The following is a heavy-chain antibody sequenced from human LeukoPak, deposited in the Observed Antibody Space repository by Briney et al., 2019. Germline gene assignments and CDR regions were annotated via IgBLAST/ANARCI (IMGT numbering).Heavy chain of an antibody. CDR3: ATWPGATPLRYFDWLHQYYFDY. V-gene: IGHV4-39*07. CDR1: GGSISSSSYY. Sequence: SETLSLTCTVSGGSISSSSYYWGWLRQPPGKGLEWTGNVYYSGNTYYNPSLKSRVTISVDTSKNQFSLKLSSVTAADTAVYYCATWPGATPLRYFDWLHQYYFDYWGQGTLVTVSS. D-gene: IGHD3-9*01. CDR2: VYYSGNT. J-gene: IGHJ4*02.